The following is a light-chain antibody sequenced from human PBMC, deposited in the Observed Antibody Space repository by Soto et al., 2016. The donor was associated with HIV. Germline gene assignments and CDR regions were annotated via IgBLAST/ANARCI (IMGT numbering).Light chain of an antibody. J-gene: IGKJ1*01. CDR3: MQALQAWT. CDR2: LGS. Sequence: ENVMTQSPLSLPVTPGEPASISCRSSQSLLHSNGYNYLDWYLQKPGQSPQLLIYLGSNRASGVPDRFSGSGSGTDFTLKISRVEAEDVGVYYCMQALQAWTFGQGTKVEIK. V-gene: IGKV2-28*01. CDR1: QSLLHSNGYNY.